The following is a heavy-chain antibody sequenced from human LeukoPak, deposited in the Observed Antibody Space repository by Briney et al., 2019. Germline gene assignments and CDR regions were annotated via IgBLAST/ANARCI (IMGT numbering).Heavy chain of an antibody. CDR2: IKRKGDDGTI. Sequence: GGSLRLSCAASGFTFSNAWMSWVRQAPGRGLEWVGRIKRKGDDGTIDYAAPVKGRLSISRDDSKKTLYLQMKSLKSEDAAVYHCTAGTGRSDFDYWGQGTLVTVSS. D-gene: IGHD3/OR15-3a*01. CDR3: TAGTGRSDFDY. J-gene: IGHJ4*02. CDR1: GFTFSNAW. V-gene: IGHV3-15*01.